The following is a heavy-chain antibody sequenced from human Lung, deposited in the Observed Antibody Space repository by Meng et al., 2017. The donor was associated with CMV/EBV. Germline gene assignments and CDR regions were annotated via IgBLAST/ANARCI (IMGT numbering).Heavy chain of an antibody. Sequence: GGSLRLSCAVSGFIFSDYYMTWIRQAPGKGLEWLAYISSSGSTIYYADSVKGRFAFSRDNAQNSLFLQMNSLRGEDTAVYYCARIASSSGLDHWGQRTLVTVSS. CDR1: GFIFSDYY. V-gene: IGHV3-11*04. D-gene: IGHD6-25*01. CDR2: ISSSGSTI. J-gene: IGHJ4*02. CDR3: ARIASSSGLDH.